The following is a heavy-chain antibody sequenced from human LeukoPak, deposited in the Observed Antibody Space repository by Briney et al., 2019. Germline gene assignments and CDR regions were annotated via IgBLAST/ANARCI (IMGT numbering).Heavy chain of an antibody. CDR1: GFTFDNYA. V-gene: IGHV3-43*02. J-gene: IGHJ1*01. CDR3: AGDSQEFFQH. CDR2: ISGDGGST. Sequence: PGGSLRLSCAASGFTFDNYAIHWVRQAPGKGLEWVSLISGDGGSTYYADSMKGRFTISRDNSKNSLYLQMNSLRTEDTALYYCAGDSQEFFQHWGQGTLVTVSS.